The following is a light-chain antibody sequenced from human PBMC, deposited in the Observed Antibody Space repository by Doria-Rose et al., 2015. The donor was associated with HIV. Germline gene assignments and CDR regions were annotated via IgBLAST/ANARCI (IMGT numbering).Light chain of an antibody. CDR3: HQYGTSWT. CDR1: QSFSSTY. Sequence: VLTQPPGTLSLSPGERATLSCRASQSFSSTYLAWYQQRPGQVPSLLIYDGSARATGIPDRFSASGSGTDFTLTINRLEPEDFALYYCHQYGTSWTFGQGTKVEI. CDR2: DGS. J-gene: IGKJ1*01. V-gene: IGKV3-20*01.